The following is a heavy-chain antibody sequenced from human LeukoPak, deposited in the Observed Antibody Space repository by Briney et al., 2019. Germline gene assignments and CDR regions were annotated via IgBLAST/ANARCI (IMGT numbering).Heavy chain of an antibody. J-gene: IGHJ4*02. V-gene: IGHV4-30-4*01. CDR2: IYYSGST. Sequence: SQTLSLTCTVSGGSISSGDYYWSWIRQPPGTGLEWIGYIYYSGSTYYNPSLKSRVTISVDTSKNQFSLKLSSVTAADTAVYYCARNVPAKYYFDYWGQGTLVTVSS. CDR3: ARNVPAKYYFDY. CDR1: GGSISSGDYY.